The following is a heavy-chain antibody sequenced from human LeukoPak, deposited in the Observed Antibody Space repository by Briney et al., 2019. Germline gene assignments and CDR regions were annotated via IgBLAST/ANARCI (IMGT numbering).Heavy chain of an antibody. Sequence: KPSETLSLTCTVSGDSISNYYWSWIRQSPGKGLEWIGYIYYSGSTNYNPSLKSRVTISVDTSKNQFSLKLSSVTAADTAVYYCARDLSGAFDIWGQGTMVTVSS. V-gene: IGHV4-59*01. D-gene: IGHD6-25*01. CDR3: ARDLSGAFDI. CDR1: GDSISNYY. J-gene: IGHJ3*02. CDR2: IYYSGST.